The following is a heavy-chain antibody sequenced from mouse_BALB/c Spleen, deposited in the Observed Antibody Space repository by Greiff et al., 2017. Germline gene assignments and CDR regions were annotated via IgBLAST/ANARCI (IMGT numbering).Heavy chain of an antibody. CDR3: ARGEMIYYDFLYAMDY. J-gene: IGHJ4*01. D-gene: IGHD2-4*01. CDR1: GFNIKDTY. V-gene: IGHV14-3*02. CDR2: IDPANGNT. Sequence: VQLKESGAELVKPGASVKLSCTASGFNIKDTYMHWVKQRPEQGLEWIGRIDPANGNTKYDPKFQGKATITADTSSNTAYLQLSSLTSEDTAVYYCARGEMIYYDFLYAMDYWGQGTSVTVSS.